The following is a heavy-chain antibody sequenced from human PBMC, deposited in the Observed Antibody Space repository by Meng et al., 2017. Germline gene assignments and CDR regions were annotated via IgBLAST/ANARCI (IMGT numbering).Heavy chain of an antibody. CDR2: INPSGGST. CDR1: GYTFTSYY. CDR3: ARDWYDSSGYYLV. D-gene: IGHD3-22*01. Sequence: QGQLVQSGAEVTKPGASVQISCKASGYTFTSYYIHWVRQAPGQGLEWMGIINPSGGSTSYAQKFQGRVTMTRDTSTSTVYMELSSLRSEDTAVYYCARDWYDSSGYYLVWGQGTLVTVSS. V-gene: IGHV1-46*01. J-gene: IGHJ4*02.